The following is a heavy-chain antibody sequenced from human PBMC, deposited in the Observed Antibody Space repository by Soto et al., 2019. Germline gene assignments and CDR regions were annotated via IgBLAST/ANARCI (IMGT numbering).Heavy chain of an antibody. V-gene: IGHV4-59*08. Sequence: PSETLSLTCTVSGGSISSYYWSWIRQPPGKGLEWIGYIYYSGSTNYNPSLKSRVTISVDTSKNQFSLKLSSVTAADTAVYYCARGAIFGVVAGPSLHYYYYTGVWGKGTTVTVSS. CDR3: ARGAIFGVVAGPSLHYYYYTGV. J-gene: IGHJ6*03. D-gene: IGHD3-3*01. CDR1: GGSISSYY. CDR2: IYYSGST.